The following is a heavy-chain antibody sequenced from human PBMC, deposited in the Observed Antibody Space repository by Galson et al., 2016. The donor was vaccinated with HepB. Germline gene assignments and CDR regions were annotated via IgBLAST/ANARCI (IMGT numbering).Heavy chain of an antibody. V-gene: IGHV3-53*01. CDR3: ARDEGYSSGWSD. CDR1: GFTVSSSY. J-gene: IGHJ4*02. D-gene: IGHD6-19*01. CDR2: IYSGGST. Sequence: SPRLSCAASGFTVSSSYLRWVHQAPGKGLEWVSVIYSGGSTYYADSVKGRFTISRDNSKNTLYLQMNSLKAEDTAVYYCARDEGYSSGWSDWGQGTLVTVSS.